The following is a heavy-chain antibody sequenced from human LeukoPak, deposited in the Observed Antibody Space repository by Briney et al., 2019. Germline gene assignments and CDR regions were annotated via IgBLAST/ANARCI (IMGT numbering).Heavy chain of an antibody. CDR3: AREMATQDFDY. Sequence: SVKVSCKASGGTFSSYAISWVRQAPGQGLEWMGGIIPMSGTVSNAQKFQGRVTITADESTSTAYMELSSLRSDDTAVYYCAREMATQDFDYWGQGTLVTVSS. D-gene: IGHD5-24*01. V-gene: IGHV1-69*01. CDR2: IIPMSGTV. J-gene: IGHJ4*02. CDR1: GGTFSSYA.